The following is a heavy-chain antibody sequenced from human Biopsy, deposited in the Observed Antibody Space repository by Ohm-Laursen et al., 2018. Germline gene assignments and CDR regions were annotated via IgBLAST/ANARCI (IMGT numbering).Heavy chain of an antibody. J-gene: IGHJ4*02. D-gene: IGHD3-10*01. CDR2: IKWNSGKI. Sequence: SLRLSCADFGFTFNNYWMHWVRQVPGKGLEWVSGIKWNSGKIDYADSVKGRFTISRDNAKNSLYLHMNSLRTEDSAFYYCARDTGTMVRGVLYQWGQGTQVTVSS. CDR1: GFTFNNYW. CDR3: ARDTGTMVRGVLYQ. V-gene: IGHV3-9*01.